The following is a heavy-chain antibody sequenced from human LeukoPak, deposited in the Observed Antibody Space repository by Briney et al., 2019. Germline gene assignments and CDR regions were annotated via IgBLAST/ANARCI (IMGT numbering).Heavy chain of an antibody. CDR3: ARDFDEGGWFDP. V-gene: IGHV4-30-2*01. D-gene: IGHD3-9*01. CDR2: IYHSGST. Sequence: SETLSLTCAVSGGSISSGGYSWSWIRQPPGKGLVWIGYIYHSGSTYYNPSLKSRVTISVDRSKNQFSLKLSSVTAADTAVYYCARDFDEGGWFDPWGQGTLVTVSS. CDR1: GGSISSGGYS. J-gene: IGHJ5*02.